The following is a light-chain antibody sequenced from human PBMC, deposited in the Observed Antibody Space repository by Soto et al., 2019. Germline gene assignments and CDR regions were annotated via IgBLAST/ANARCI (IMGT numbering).Light chain of an antibody. V-gene: IGLV2-14*01. CDR3: SSYTSSSTVV. CDR2: DVS. Sequence: QSALTQPASVSGSPGXSITISXXGTXXXVGGYNYVSWYQQHPGKAPKLMIYDVSNRPSGVSNRFSGSKSGNTASLTISGLQAEDEADYYCSSYTSSSTVVFGGGTKLTVL. CDR1: XXXVGGYNY. J-gene: IGLJ2*01.